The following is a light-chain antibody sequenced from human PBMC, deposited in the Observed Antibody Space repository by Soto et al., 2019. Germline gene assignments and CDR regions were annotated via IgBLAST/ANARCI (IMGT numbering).Light chain of an antibody. CDR1: QTISSW. V-gene: IGKV1-5*03. CDR2: KAS. Sequence: DIQMTQSPSTLSGSVGDRVTITCRASQTISSWLAWYQQKPGKAPKLLIYKASTLNSGVPSRFSGSGSGTEFTLTISSLQPDDFATYYCQHYNSYSEAFGQGTKVE. J-gene: IGKJ1*01. CDR3: QHYNSYSEA.